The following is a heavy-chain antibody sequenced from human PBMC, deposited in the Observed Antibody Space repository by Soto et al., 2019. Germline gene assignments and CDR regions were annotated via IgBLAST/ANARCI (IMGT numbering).Heavy chain of an antibody. CDR1: GYAFTSYD. CDR2: MNPNSGNT. V-gene: IGHV1-8*01. J-gene: IGHJ6*03. Sequence: ASVKVSCKASGYAFTSYDINWVRQATGQGIEWMGWMNPNSGNTGYAQKFQGRVTMTRNTSISTAYLELSSLRSEDTAVYYCARGGGGGYSGYDYYYYYMDVWGKGTTVTVSS. CDR3: ARGGGGGYSGYDYYYYYMDV. D-gene: IGHD5-12*01.